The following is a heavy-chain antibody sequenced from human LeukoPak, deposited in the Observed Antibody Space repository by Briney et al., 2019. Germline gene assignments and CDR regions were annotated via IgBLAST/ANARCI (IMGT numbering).Heavy chain of an antibody. CDR3: ARAFGIAAAGPFDP. D-gene: IGHD6-13*01. CDR2: IYSGGST. V-gene: IGHV3-66*01. J-gene: IGHJ5*02. Sequence: PGGSLRLSCAASGFTVSSNYMSWVRQAPGKGLEWVSVIYSGGSTYYADSVKGRFTISRDNSKNTLYLQMNSLRAEDTAVYYCARAFGIAAAGPFDPWGQGTLVTVSS. CDR1: GFTVSSNY.